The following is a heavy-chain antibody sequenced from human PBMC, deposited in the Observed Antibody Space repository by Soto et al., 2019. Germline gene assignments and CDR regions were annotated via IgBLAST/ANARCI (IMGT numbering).Heavy chain of an antibody. Sequence: EVQLVESGGGVLRPGGSLRLSCAASGFIFDDYGMSWARQAPGKGLEWVSGVNWNGGSTGYADSVKGRFTISRDNAKIFLFLQMNSLRVEDTAFYYCVRGASLNFDYWGQGTLVTVSS. CDR1: GFIFDDYG. D-gene: IGHD1-26*01. J-gene: IGHJ4*02. CDR2: VNWNGGST. CDR3: VRGASLNFDY. V-gene: IGHV3-20*04.